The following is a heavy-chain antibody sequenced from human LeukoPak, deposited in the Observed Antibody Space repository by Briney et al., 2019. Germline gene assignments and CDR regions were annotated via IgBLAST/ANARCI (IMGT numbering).Heavy chain of an antibody. J-gene: IGHJ6*02. V-gene: IGHV4-39*01. CDR1: GGSISSSSYY. Sequence: SETLSLTCTVSGGSISSSSYYWGWIRQPPGKGLEWIGSIYYSGSTYYNPSLKSRVTISVDTSKNQFSLKLSSVTAADTAVYYCARGNRDYYYGMDVWGQGTTVTVSS. CDR2: IYYSGST. D-gene: IGHD1-14*01. CDR3: ARGNRDYYYGMDV.